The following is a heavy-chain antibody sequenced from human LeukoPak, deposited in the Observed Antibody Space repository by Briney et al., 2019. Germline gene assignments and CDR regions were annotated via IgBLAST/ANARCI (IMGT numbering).Heavy chain of an antibody. V-gene: IGHV4-59*01. Sequence: PSETLSLTCTVSGGSISSYYWSWIRQPPGQGQEWIGYIYYSGSTNYNPSLKSRVTISVDTSKNQFSLKLSSVTAADTAVYYCAGFWSGYYYYYYMDVWGKGTTVTVSS. CDR1: GGSISSYY. CDR3: AGFWSGYYYYYYMDV. D-gene: IGHD3-3*01. CDR2: IYYSGST. J-gene: IGHJ6*03.